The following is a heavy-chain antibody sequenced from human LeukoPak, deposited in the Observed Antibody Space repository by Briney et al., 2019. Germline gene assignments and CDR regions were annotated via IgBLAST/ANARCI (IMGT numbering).Heavy chain of an antibody. V-gene: IGHV3-21*01. J-gene: IGHJ4*02. CDR2: ISGSSIYK. Sequence: GGSLRLSCAASGFTFSSYAMHWVRQAPGKGLEWVSSISGSSIYKYYADSVKGRFTISRDNSKNTVYLQMNSLRAEDTAVYYCAKDPTHFRVWDDYDNTRLNSWGQGTLVTVSS. CDR3: AKDPTHFRVWDDYDNTRLNS. D-gene: IGHD3-22*01. CDR1: GFTFSSYA.